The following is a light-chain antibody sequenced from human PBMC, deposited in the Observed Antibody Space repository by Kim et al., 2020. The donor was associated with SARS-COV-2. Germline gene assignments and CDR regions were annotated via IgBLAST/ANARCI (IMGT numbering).Light chain of an antibody. J-gene: IGLJ2*01. V-gene: IGLV2-8*01. CDR2: EVS. Sequence: GPAVTTACTGTSSDVGCYNSVSWYQQHHGEAPKLMIYEVSKRPSGVPDRFSGSKSGNTASLTVSGLQAEDEADYNCSSYAGSNNLVFGGGTQLTVL. CDR1: SSDVGCYNS. CDR3: SSYAGSNNLV.